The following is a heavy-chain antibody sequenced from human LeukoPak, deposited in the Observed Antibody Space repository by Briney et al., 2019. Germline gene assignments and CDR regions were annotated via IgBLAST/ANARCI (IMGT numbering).Heavy chain of an antibody. Sequence: GASVKVSCKASGYTFTGYYMHWVRQAPGQGLEWIGWINPNSGGTNYAQKFQGRVTMTRDTSISTAYMELSRLRSDDTAVYYCARDLKATNHYYYYYMDVWGKGTPVTVSS. CDR2: INPNSGGT. CDR1: GYTFTGYY. J-gene: IGHJ6*03. V-gene: IGHV1-2*02. CDR3: ARDLKATNHYYYYYMDV. D-gene: IGHD5-12*01.